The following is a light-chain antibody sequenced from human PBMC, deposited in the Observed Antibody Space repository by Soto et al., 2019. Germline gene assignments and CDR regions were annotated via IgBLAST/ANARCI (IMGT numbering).Light chain of an antibody. CDR3: SSYTRSSTLFYG. Sequence: QSALTQPASVSGSPGQSITISCTGTSSDVGGYNYVSWYQQHPGKAPKLMIYEVSNRPSGVSNRFSGSKSGNTASLTISGLQAGDEADYYCSSYTRSSTLFYGFCTGTKVTVL. J-gene: IGLJ1*01. CDR2: EVS. V-gene: IGLV2-14*01. CDR1: SSDVGGYNY.